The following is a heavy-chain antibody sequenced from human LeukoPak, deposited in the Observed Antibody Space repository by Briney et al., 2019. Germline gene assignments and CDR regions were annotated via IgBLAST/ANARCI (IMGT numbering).Heavy chain of an antibody. CDR3: ARSQLELRVYWYFDL. D-gene: IGHD1-7*01. CDR2: IYYSGTT. CDR1: GGSISSSTYY. J-gene: IGHJ2*01. V-gene: IGHV4-61*05. Sequence: SETLSLTCTVSGGSISSSTYYWGWIRQPPGKGLEWIGYIYYSGTTNYNPSLKSRVTISVDTSKNQFSLKLSSVTAADTAVYYCARSQLELRVYWYFDLWGRGTLVTVSS.